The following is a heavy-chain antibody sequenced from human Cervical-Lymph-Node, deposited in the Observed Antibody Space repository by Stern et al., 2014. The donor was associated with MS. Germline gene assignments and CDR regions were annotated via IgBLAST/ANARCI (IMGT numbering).Heavy chain of an antibody. CDR1: GFSLSTSGVG. CDR3: AHRLEDGYSFPSAFEI. CDR2: IYWDDDK. Sequence: QVTLRESGPTLVKPTQTLTLTCTFSGFSLSTSGVGVGWIRQPPGKALEWLALIYWDDDKRYSPSLKSRLTITQDTSKNQVVLTMTNMDPVDTATYYCAHRLEDGYSFPSAFEIWGQGTMVTVSS. V-gene: IGHV2-5*02. J-gene: IGHJ3*02. D-gene: IGHD5-24*01.